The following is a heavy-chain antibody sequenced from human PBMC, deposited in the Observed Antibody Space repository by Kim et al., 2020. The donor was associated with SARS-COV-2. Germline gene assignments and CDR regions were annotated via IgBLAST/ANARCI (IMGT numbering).Heavy chain of an antibody. CDR2: ISYDGSNK. J-gene: IGHJ4*02. CDR1: GFTFSSYG. Sequence: GGSLRLSCAASGFTFSSYGMHWVRQAPGKGLEWVAVISYDGSNKYYADSVKGRITISRDNSKNTLYLQMNSLRAEDTAVYYCARGPWFGELFPFDYWGQGILVTVSS. D-gene: IGHD3-10*01. V-gene: IGHV3-30*03. CDR3: ARGPWFGELFPFDY.